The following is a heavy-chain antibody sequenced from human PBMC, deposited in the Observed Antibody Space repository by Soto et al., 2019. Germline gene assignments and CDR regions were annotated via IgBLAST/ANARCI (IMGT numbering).Heavy chain of an antibody. CDR2: ISYDGSNK. J-gene: IGHJ6*02. CDR1: GFTFSSYA. CDR3: ASLDGTTGNYYYGMDV. Sequence: QVQLVESGGGVVQPGRSLRLSCAASGFTFSSYAMHWVRQAPGKGLEWVAVISYDGSNKYYADSVKGRFTISRDNSKNMLYLQMNSLRAEDTAVYYCASLDGTTGNYYYGMDVWGQGTTVTVSS. D-gene: IGHD1-1*01. V-gene: IGHV3-30-3*01.